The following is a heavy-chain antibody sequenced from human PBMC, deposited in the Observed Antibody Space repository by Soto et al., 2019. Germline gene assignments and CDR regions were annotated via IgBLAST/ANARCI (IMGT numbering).Heavy chain of an antibody. V-gene: IGHV3-23*01. J-gene: IGHJ4*02. D-gene: IGHD2-15*01. Sequence: EVQLLESGGGLVQPGGSLRLSCAASGFTFSSYAMSWVRQAPGKGLEWVSAISGSGGSTYYADSVKGRFTISRDNSKNKLYLQMNSLRAEDTAVYYCAKSMGAADYYFDYWGQGTLVTVSS. CDR3: AKSMGAADYYFDY. CDR1: GFTFSSYA. CDR2: ISGSGGST.